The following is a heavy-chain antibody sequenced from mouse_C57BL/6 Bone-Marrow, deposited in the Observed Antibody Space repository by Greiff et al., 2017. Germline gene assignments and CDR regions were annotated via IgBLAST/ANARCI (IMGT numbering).Heavy chain of an antibody. V-gene: IGHV2-9-1*01. CDR2: IWTGGGT. CDR1: GFSLTSYA. D-gene: IGHD2-1*01. Sequence: QVQLKVSGPGLVAPSQSLSITCTVSGFSLTSYAISWVRQPPGMGLEWLGVIWTGGGTNYNSALKSRLSISKDNSKSQVFLKMNSLQTDDTARYYCARKIYYGNYEWYFDVWGTGTTVTVSS. J-gene: IGHJ1*03. CDR3: ARKIYYGNYEWYFDV.